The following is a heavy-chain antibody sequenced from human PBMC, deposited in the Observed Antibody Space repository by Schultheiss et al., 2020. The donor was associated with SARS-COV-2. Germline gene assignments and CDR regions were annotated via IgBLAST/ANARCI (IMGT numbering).Heavy chain of an antibody. J-gene: IGHJ3*02. CDR3: AKYSGSYPDPDAFDI. V-gene: IGHV3-21*06. D-gene: IGHD1-26*01. CDR1: GFTFSDYS. CDR2: ISSFSRYI. Sequence: GGSLRLSCVASGFTFSDYSLNWVRQAPGKGLEWVSSISSFSRYIYYADSMKGRFTISRDNVKNSLFLQLNSLRAEDTAVYYCAKYSGSYPDPDAFDIWGQGTMVTVSS.